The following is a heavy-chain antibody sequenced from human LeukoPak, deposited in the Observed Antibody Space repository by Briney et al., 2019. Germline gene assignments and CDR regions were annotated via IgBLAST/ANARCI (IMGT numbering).Heavy chain of an antibody. V-gene: IGHV3-23*01. CDR2: ISGSGGST. CDR1: GFTFSSYA. J-gene: IGHJ4*02. Sequence: GGSLRLSCAASGFTFSSYAMSWVRQAPGKGLEWVSAISGSGGSTYCADSVKGRFTISRDNSKNTLYLQMNSLRAEDTAVYYCAKALIRARGYDFARDYWGQGTLVTVSS. D-gene: IGHD3-3*01. CDR3: AKALIRARGYDFARDY.